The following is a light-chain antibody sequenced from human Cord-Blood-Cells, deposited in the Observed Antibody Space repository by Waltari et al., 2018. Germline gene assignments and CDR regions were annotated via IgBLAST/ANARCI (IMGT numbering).Light chain of an antibody. CDR2: GAS. V-gene: IGKV3-15*01. CDR1: QSVSSN. CDR3: QQYNNWPPFT. J-gene: IGKJ3*01. Sequence: EIVMTQSPATLSVSPRERATLSCRASQSVSSNLASYQQKPGQAPRLLIYGASTRATGIPARFSGSGSGTEFTLTISSLQSEDFAVYYCQQYNNWPPFTFGPGTKVDIK.